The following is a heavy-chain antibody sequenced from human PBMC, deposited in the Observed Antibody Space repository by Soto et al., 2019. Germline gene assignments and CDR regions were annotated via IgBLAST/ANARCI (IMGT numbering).Heavy chain of an antibody. CDR1: GYTFTSYG. D-gene: IGHD2-2*01. Sequence: ASVKVSCKASGYTFTSYGISWVRQAPGQGLEWMGWISAYNGNTNYAQKLQGRVTMTTDTSTSTAYMELRSLRSDDTAVYYCSRDMGLCSSTSCYVSVGMDGWGQGTTVTVSS. CDR2: ISAYNGNT. J-gene: IGHJ6*02. CDR3: SRDMGLCSSTSCYVSVGMDG. V-gene: IGHV1-18*01.